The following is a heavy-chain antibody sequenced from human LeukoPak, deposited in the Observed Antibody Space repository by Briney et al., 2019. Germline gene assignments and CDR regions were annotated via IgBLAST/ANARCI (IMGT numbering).Heavy chain of an antibody. V-gene: IGHV4-59*01. CDR2: GST. Sequence: GSTNYNPSLKSRVTISVDTSKNQFSLKLSSVTAADTAVYYCARVVGTYDSSGYYYPSYFDYWGQGTLVTVSS. CDR3: ARVVGTYDSSGYYYPSYFDY. D-gene: IGHD3-22*01. J-gene: IGHJ4*02.